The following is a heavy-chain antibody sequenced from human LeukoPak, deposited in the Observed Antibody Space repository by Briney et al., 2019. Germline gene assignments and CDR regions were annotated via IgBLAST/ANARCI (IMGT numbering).Heavy chain of an antibody. V-gene: IGHV3-33*01. CDR3: ARGRDSWMTPYYFDY. CDR2: IWYDGSNK. J-gene: IGHJ4*02. Sequence: GGSLRLTCAASGFTFSSYGMHWVRQAPGKGLEWVAVIWYDGSNKYYADSVKGRLTISGDNSKNTLYLQMNSLRAEDTAVYYCARGRDSWMTPYYFDYWGQGTLVTVSS. D-gene: IGHD2-21*01. CDR1: GFTFSSYG.